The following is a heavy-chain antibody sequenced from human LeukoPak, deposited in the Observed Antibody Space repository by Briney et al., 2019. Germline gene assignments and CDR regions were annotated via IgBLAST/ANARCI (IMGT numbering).Heavy chain of an antibody. CDR2: ISGSGSTI. CDR3: ARVFDSSGYYLDY. Sequence: GGSLRLSCAASEFTFSDYYMSWIRQAPGKGLEWVSYISGSGSTIYYADSVKGRFTISRDNAKNSLYLQMNSLRAEDTAVYYCARVFDSSGYYLDYWGQGTLVTVSS. J-gene: IGHJ4*02. V-gene: IGHV3-11*01. CDR1: EFTFSDYY. D-gene: IGHD3-22*01.